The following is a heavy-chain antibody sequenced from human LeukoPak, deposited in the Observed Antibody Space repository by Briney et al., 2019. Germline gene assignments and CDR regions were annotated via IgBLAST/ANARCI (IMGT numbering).Heavy chain of an antibody. Sequence: SETLSLTCAVYGGSFSGYYWSWIRQPPGKGLEWIGEINHSGSTNYNPSLKSRVTISVDTSKNQFSLKLSSVTAADTAVYYCARRSRVARALFEDYWGQGTLVTVSS. V-gene: IGHV4-34*01. CDR3: ARRSRVARALFEDY. CDR2: INHSGST. J-gene: IGHJ4*01. D-gene: IGHD3-3*01. CDR1: GGSFSGYY.